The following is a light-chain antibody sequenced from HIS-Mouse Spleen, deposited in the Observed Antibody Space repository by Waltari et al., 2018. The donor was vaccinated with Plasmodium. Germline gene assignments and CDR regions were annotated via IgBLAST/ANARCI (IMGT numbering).Light chain of an antibody. CDR3: CSYAGSSTYV. CDR2: KGS. J-gene: IGLJ1*01. V-gene: IGLV2-23*01. Sequence: QSALTQPASVSGSPGQSITISCTGTSSDVGSSNLVSWYQQHPGKAPKLMIYKGSKRPSGVSNRFSGSKSGNTASLTISGLQAEDEADYYCCSYAGSSTYVFGTGTKVTVL. CDR1: SSDVGSSNL.